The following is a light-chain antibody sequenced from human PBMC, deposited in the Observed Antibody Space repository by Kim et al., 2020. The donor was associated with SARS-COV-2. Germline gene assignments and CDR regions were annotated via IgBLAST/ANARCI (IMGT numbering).Light chain of an antibody. V-gene: IGKV3-15*01. CDR3: QQSNDWPPLT. CDR2: DAT. CDR1: QTINNR. Sequence: AQGERATRCCRASQTINNRLDWYQQKPGQAPRLLIYDATTRATGVPARFIGSGSETDFTLTISSLQSEDFAVYYCQQSNDWPPLTFGQGTKVDIK. J-gene: IGKJ1*01.